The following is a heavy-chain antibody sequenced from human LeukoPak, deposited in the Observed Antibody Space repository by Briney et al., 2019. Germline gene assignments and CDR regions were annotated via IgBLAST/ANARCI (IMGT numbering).Heavy chain of an antibody. CDR2: IKQDGSEK. D-gene: IGHD3-10*01. CDR1: AFTFSNYC. Sequence: GGSLRLSCAASAFTFSNYCMTWVRQAPGKGLEWVANIKQDGSEKYYVDSVKGRFTISRDNAKNSLYLQMNSLRAEDTAVYCCARDFHSYGSPFDYWGQGTLVTVSS. J-gene: IGHJ4*02. V-gene: IGHV3-7*01. CDR3: ARDFHSYGSPFDY.